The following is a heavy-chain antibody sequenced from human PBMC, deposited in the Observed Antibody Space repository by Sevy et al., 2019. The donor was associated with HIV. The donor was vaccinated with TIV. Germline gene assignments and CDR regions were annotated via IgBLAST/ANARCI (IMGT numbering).Heavy chain of an antibody. D-gene: IGHD3-3*01. J-gene: IGHJ4*02. CDR1: GFTFSDHY. V-gene: IGHV3-72*01. Sequence: GGFLRLSCAASGFTFSDHYMDWVRQAPGKGLEWIGRSRNKANNYITEYAGSVKGRFTISRPDSKSSVYLQMNSLKSEGMAVYYRVRERSASVFDYWGQGTLVTVSS. CDR2: SRNKANNYIT. CDR3: VRERSASVFDY.